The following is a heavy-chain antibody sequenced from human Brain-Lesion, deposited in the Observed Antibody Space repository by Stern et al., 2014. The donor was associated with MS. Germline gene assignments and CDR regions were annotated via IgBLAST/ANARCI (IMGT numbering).Heavy chain of an antibody. Sequence: EVQLGESGGVVVQPGGSLRLSCAASGFTFDDYGMHWVRQAPGEGLGWVSLISWDGGSTYYADSVKGRFTISRDNSKNSLYLQMNSLGAEDTALYYCAKDIGDSSGYLDYWGQGTLVTVSS. D-gene: IGHD3-22*01. CDR1: GFTFDDYG. V-gene: IGHV3-43D*03. CDR2: ISWDGGST. J-gene: IGHJ4*02. CDR3: AKDIGDSSGYLDY.